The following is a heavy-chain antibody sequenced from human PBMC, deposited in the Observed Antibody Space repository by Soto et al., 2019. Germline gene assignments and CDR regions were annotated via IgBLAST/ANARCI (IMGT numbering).Heavy chain of an antibody. Sequence: PSETLSLTCTVSGGSISSSSYYWGWIRQPPGQGLEWIGSIYYSGSTYYNPSLKSRVTISVDTSKNQFSLKLSSVTAADTAVYYCARLPGTSSVVLYSGSYFWFDHWGEGTLGTVYS. CDR2: IYYSGST. V-gene: IGHV4-39*01. J-gene: IGHJ5*02. CDR3: ARLPGTSSVVLYSGSYFWFDH. D-gene: IGHD1-26*01. CDR1: GGSISSSSYY.